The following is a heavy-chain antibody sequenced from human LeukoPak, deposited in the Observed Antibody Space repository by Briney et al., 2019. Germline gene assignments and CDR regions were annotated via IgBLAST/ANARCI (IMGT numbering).Heavy chain of an antibody. Sequence: GASVKVSCKASGYTFTGYYMHWVRQAPGQGLEWMGWINPNSGDTIYAQKFQGRVTMTRDTSTSTAYMELSRLSSDDTAVYYCARDQSYLWGGVIVIFDYWGQGTLVTVSS. CDR2: INPNSGDT. J-gene: IGHJ4*02. V-gene: IGHV1-2*02. CDR3: ARDQSYLWGGVIVIFDY. CDR1: GYTFTGYY. D-gene: IGHD3-16*02.